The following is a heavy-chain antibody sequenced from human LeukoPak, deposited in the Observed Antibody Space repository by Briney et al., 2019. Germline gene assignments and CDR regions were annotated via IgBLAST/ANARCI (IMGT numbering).Heavy chain of an antibody. CDR2: IYYSGST. D-gene: IGHD6-19*01. J-gene: IGHJ5*02. Sequence: PSETLSLTCTVSGGSISSYYWSWIRQPPGKGLEWIGYIYYSGSTNYNPSLKSRVTISVDTSKNQFSLKLISVTAADTAVYYCARGGGLQQWLVHNNWFDPWGQGTLVTVSS. CDR3: ARGGGLQQWLVHNNWFDP. CDR1: GGSISSYY. V-gene: IGHV4-59*01.